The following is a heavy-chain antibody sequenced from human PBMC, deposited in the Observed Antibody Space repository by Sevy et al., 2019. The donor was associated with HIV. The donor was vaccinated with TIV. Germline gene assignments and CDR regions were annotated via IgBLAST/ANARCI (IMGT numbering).Heavy chain of an antibody. D-gene: IGHD3-22*01. CDR1: GFTFSNAW. CDR2: IKSKTDCGTT. CDR3: TTDEYYYDSSGYFAEYFQH. J-gene: IGHJ1*01. Sequence: GGSLRLSCAASGFTFSNAWMNWVRQAPGKGLEWVGHIKSKTDCGTTDDAAPVKGRFTISRDDSKNTLYLQMNSLKIDDSAVYYCTTDEYYYDSSGYFAEYFQHWGQGTLVTVSS. V-gene: IGHV3-15*07.